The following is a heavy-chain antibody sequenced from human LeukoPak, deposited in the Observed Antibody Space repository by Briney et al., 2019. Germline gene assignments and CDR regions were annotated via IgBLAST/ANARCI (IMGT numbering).Heavy chain of an antibody. CDR1: GGSFSGYY. CDR3: ARGRGIVGASGWFDP. Sequence: SETLSLTCAVYGGSFSGYYWSWIRQPPGKGLEWIGEINHSGSTNYNPSFKSRVTISVDTSKNQFSLKLSSVTAADTAVYYCARGRGIVGASGWFDPWGQETLVTVSS. V-gene: IGHV4-34*01. J-gene: IGHJ5*02. CDR2: INHSGST. D-gene: IGHD1-26*01.